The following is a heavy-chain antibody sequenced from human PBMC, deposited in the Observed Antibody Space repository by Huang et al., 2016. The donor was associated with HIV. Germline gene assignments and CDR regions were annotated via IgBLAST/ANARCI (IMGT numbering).Heavy chain of an antibody. Sequence: EVQLLESGGGLVQPGGSLRLSCAAFGFTFIDFAMSWVRQSPGKVLEWVSAIRGSGHSTYYADSVKGRFTISRDNSKNTLYLQMNKLRVEDTAVYFCAKDPSSPYGDSYFEQWGQGTLVTVSP. V-gene: IGHV3-23*01. CDR1: GFTFIDFA. CDR3: AKDPSSPYGDSYFEQ. J-gene: IGHJ4*02. D-gene: IGHD4-17*01. CDR2: IRGSGHST.